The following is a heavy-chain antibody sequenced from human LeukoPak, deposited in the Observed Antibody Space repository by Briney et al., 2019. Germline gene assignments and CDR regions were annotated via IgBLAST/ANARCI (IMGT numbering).Heavy chain of an antibody. J-gene: IGHJ3*02. V-gene: IGHV3-74*01. D-gene: IGHD5-12*01. CDR1: EFTFSRYW. CDR2: IKSDGSVT. CDR3: ARDPIDSGYDLNAFDI. Sequence: TGGSLRLSCAASEFTFSRYWMYWVRQAPGKGLVWVSRIKSDGSVTAYADAVKGRFTISRDNAKNTLYLQMNSLRAEDTAVYYCARDPIDSGYDLNAFDIWGQGTMVTVSS.